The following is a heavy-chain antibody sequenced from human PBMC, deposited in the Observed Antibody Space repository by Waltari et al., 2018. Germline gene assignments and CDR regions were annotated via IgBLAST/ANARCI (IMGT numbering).Heavy chain of an antibody. CDR2: INHSGST. CDR3: ASGGRRYSSSSFDY. CDR1: GGFSSGDY. J-gene: IGHJ4*02. V-gene: IGHV4-34*01. D-gene: IGHD6-6*01. Sequence: QVQLQQWGAGPLTPSETLSLSCAVYGGFSSGDYWSCIRRPPGKGLEWIGEINHSGSTNYNPSLKSRVTISVDTSKSQFSLKLSSVTAADTAVYYCASGGRRYSSSSFDYWGQGTLVTVSS.